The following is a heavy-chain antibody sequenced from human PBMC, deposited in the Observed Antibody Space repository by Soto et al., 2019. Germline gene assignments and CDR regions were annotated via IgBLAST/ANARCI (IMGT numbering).Heavy chain of an antibody. CDR2: IDPSDSYT. Sequence: GESLKISCKGSGYSFTSYWISWVRQMPGKGLEWMGRIDPSDSYTNYSPSFQGHVTISADKSISTAYLQWSSLKASDTAMYYCASVYDSSGPSYYYGMDVWGQGTTVTAP. V-gene: IGHV5-10-1*01. D-gene: IGHD3-22*01. CDR3: ASVYDSSGPSYYYGMDV. CDR1: GYSFTSYW. J-gene: IGHJ6*02.